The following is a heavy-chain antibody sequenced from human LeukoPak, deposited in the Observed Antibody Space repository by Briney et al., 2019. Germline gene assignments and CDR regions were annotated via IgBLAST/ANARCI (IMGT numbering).Heavy chain of an antibody. D-gene: IGHD2-2*01. CDR2: INPNSGGT. J-gene: IGHJ5*02. CDR1: GYTFTGYY. V-gene: IGHV1-2*04. CDR3: ARDLGQYSSSTSCYRGPGP. Sequence: ASVKVSCKASGYTFTGYYVHWVRQAPGQGLEWMGWINPNSGGTNYAQKFQGWVTMTRDTSISTAYMELSRLRSDDTAVYYCARDLGQYSSSTSCYRGPGPWGQGTLVTVSS.